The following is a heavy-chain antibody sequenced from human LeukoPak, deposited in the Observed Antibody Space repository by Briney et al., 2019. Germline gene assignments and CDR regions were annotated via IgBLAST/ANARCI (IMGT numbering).Heavy chain of an antibody. V-gene: IGHV3-23*01. D-gene: IGHD1-7*01. CDR1: GFTFSSYA. CDR2: ISGSGGST. CDR3: AKDGKTRNWNYYQAKPVY. J-gene: IGHJ4*02. Sequence: GSLRLSCAASGFTFSSYAMSWVRQAPGKGLEWVSAISGSGGSTYYADSVKGRFTISRDNSKNTLYLQMNSLRAEDTAVYYCAKDGKTRNWNYYQAKPVYWGQGTLVTVSS.